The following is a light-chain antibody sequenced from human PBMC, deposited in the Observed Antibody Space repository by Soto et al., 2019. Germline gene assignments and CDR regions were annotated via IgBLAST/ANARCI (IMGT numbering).Light chain of an antibody. V-gene: IGKV1-6*01. CDR3: PQDYYYLWS. CDR1: QDIRSD. Sequence: MQRAESGTSLYASGGGIITNTCRASQDIRSDLGWYQQKPGRAPKLLIYDASSLQGGVPSRFSGSGSGTDFTLTISSLQPEYFATYCCPQDYYYLWSSGQGTKVDIK. J-gene: IGKJ1*01. CDR2: DAS.